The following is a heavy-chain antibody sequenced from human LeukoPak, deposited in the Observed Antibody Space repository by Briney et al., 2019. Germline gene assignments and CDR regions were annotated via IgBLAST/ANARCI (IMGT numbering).Heavy chain of an antibody. J-gene: IGHJ4*02. Sequence: PGGSLRLSCAASGFSVSDYSVSWIRQSPGKVPECISYVMSGRGSTNYADSVKGRFTISRNNANNSVALQLAALRADDTAAYFCTRDRRGSYYAFESWGQGTLLTVS. CDR2: VMSGRGST. V-gene: IGHV3-11*05. CDR1: GFSVSDYS. CDR3: TRDRRGSYYAFES. D-gene: IGHD3-16*01.